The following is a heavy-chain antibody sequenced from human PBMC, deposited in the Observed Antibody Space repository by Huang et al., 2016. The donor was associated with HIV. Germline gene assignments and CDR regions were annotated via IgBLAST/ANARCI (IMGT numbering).Heavy chain of an antibody. J-gene: IGHJ5*02. V-gene: IGHV3-30*18. Sequence: QVQLVESGGGVVQPGRSLRLSCAASGFTFSSYGMHWVRQAPGKGLEWVAVISYDGSNKFYADSVKGRFTISRDNSKNTLYLQMNSLRVEDTAVYYCAQARDKVAGTFAWGQGTLVTVSS. D-gene: IGHD6-19*01. CDR1: GFTFSSYG. CDR3: AQARDKVAGTFA. CDR2: ISYDGSNK.